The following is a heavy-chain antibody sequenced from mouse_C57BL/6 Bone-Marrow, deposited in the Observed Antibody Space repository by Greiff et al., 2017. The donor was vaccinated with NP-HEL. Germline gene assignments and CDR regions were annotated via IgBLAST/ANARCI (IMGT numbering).Heavy chain of an antibody. D-gene: IGHD1-1*01. CDR3: SFYYGSPFAY. CDR1: GFNITDYY. V-gene: IGHV14-2*01. Sequence: EVKLQESGAELVKPGASVKLSCTASGFNITDYYMHWVKQRTEQGLEWIGRIDPEDGETKYAPKFQGKATITADTSSNTAYLQLSSLTSEDTAVYYCSFYYGSPFAYWGQGTLVTVSA. J-gene: IGHJ3*01. CDR2: IDPEDGET.